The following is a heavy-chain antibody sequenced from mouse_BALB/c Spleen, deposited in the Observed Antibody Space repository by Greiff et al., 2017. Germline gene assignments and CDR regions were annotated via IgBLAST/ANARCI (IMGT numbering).Heavy chain of an antibody. J-gene: IGHJ4*01. CDR1: GFTFTDYY. D-gene: IGHD3-3*01. V-gene: IGHV7-3*02. CDR3: ARDRDFYYAMDY. CDR2: IRNKANGYTT. Sequence: EVNVVESGGGLVQPGGSLRLSCATSGFTFTDYYMSWVRQPPGKALEWLGFIRNKANGYTTEYSASVKGRFTISRDNSQSILYLQMNTLRAEDSATYYCARDRDFYYAMDYWGQGTSVTVSS.